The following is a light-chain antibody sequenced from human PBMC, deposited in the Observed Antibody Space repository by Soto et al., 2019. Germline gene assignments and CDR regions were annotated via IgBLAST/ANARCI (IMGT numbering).Light chain of an antibody. CDR1: QSVSSY. V-gene: IGKV3-11*01. CDR2: DAS. CDR3: QQRSNWPLT. Sequence: EIVLTQSPATLSLSPGERATLSCRASQSVSSYLAWYQQKPGQAPRLLIYDASNRATGIPARFSGSGSGTDFTLTISSREPEDFAVYCCQQRSNWPLTFGGGTKVEIK. J-gene: IGKJ4*01.